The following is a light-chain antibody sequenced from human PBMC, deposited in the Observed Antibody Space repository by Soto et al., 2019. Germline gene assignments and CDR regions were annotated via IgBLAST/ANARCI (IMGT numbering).Light chain of an antibody. CDR3: QQANTFPWT. Sequence: DVRMTQSPSSVSASVGDRVTITCRASQGISIWLAWYQQKPGKAPSLLTYASSSLQSGVPSRFSGSGSGTDFTLTISSLQPEDFATYYCQQANTFPWTFGQGTKVEIK. CDR1: QGISIW. CDR2: ASS. V-gene: IGKV1D-12*01. J-gene: IGKJ1*01.